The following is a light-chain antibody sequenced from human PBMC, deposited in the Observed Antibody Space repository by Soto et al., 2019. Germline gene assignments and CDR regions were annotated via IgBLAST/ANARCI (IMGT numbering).Light chain of an antibody. J-gene: IGLJ1*01. V-gene: IGLV1-40*01. CDR3: QSYDTSLSGYV. CDR2: GNN. CDR1: SSNIGTSYD. Sequence: QAVLTQPPSVSGAPGQRVTISCTGSSSNIGTSYDVYWYQQVPGTAPKVLIYGNNNRPSGVPDRFSGSKSGTSASLAITGLQAEDEADYSCQSYDTSLSGYVFGTGTKLTVL.